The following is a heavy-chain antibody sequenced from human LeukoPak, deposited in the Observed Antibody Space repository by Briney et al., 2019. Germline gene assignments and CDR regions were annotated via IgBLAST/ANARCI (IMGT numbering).Heavy chain of an antibody. CDR2: ISSDGNT. D-gene: IGHD3-3*02. CDR1: GFTVSSSS. V-gene: IGHV3-66*01. J-gene: IGHJ6*02. CDR3: ARGQEQISSPWQWGPRRKNFYYYGMDV. Sequence: GGSLRLSCAASGFTVSSSSMNWVRLGPGKGLEWVSVISSDGNTYYADSVKGRFTISRDNSRNTLSLQMHGLRADDTAVYYCARGQEQISSPWQWGPRRKNFYYYGMDVWGQGTTVTVSS.